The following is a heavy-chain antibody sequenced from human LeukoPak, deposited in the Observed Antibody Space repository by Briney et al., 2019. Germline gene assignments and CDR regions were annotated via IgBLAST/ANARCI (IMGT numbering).Heavy chain of an antibody. Sequence: VKVSCKASGYTFTSYAISWVRQAPGQGLEWMGRIIPIFGTANYAQKFQGRVTITTDESTSTAYMELSSLRSEDTAVYYCARDPGITMVRGVITWGQGTLVTVSS. CDR1: GYTFTSYA. V-gene: IGHV1-69*13. CDR3: ARDPGITMVRGVIT. J-gene: IGHJ4*02. D-gene: IGHD3-10*01. CDR2: IIPIFGTA.